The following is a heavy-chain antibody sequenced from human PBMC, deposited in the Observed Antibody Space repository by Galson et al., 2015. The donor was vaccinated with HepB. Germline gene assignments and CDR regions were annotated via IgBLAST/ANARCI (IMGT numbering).Heavy chain of an antibody. V-gene: IGHV1-24*01. D-gene: IGHD6-13*01. Sequence: SVKVSCKVSGYTLTDLSMHWVRQAPGKGLEWMGGFDPEDGETIYAQKFQGRVTMTEDTSTDTAYMELSSLRSEDTAVYYCATDGLYSSSDDAFDIWGQGTMVTVSS. J-gene: IGHJ3*02. CDR2: FDPEDGET. CDR3: ATDGLYSSSDDAFDI. CDR1: GYTLTDLS.